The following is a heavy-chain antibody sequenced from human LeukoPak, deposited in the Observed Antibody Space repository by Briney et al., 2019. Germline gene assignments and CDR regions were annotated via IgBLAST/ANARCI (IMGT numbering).Heavy chain of an antibody. J-gene: IGHJ6*02. CDR2: ISGSGGTT. CDR1: GFTFSSYA. Sequence: GGSLRLSCAASGFTFSSYAMSWVRQAPGKGLEWVSAISGSGGTTNYADSVKGRFTISRDSAKNTLYLQMDSLRAKDTAVYYCASMDVWGQGTTVTVSS. CDR3: ASMDV. V-gene: IGHV3-23*01.